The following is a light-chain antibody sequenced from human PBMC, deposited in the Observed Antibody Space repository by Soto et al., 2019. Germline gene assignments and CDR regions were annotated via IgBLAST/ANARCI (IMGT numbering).Light chain of an antibody. CDR3: QQYNNWPPLT. J-gene: IGKJ4*01. CDR1: QSVSSN. CDR2: GAS. Sequence: EIVMTQSPATLSVSPGERATLSCRASQSVSSNLAWYQQKPGQAPRLLIYGASTRATGIPARFSGSGSGTEFPLTLSSLQAGDFGVFYCQQYNNWPPLTFGGGTKVEIK. V-gene: IGKV3-15*01.